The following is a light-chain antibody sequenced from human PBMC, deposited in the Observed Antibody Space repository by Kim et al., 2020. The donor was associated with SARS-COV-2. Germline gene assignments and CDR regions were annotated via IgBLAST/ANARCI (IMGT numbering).Light chain of an antibody. Sequence: QAGLTQPPSVSKGLRQTATLTCSGAGNNVGDDGSAWLQQHQGRPPRLLSYRNNDRPSGISDRFSASRSGNTASLTINRLQAEEEADYYCSAWDSRLSVWMIGGGTKVTV. J-gene: IGLJ3*02. CDR1: GNNVGDDG. CDR2: RNN. V-gene: IGLV10-54*04. CDR3: SAWDSRLSVWM.